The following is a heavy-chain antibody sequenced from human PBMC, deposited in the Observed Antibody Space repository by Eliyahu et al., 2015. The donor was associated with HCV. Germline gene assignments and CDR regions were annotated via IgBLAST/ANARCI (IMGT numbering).Heavy chain of an antibody. D-gene: IGHD6-19*01. V-gene: IGHV3-11*01. CDR1: GFAFNNTY. CDR3: AGGRQWLRLDY. Sequence: QVQLVESGGGLVKPGASLXLSCAASGFAFNNTYMTWVRQAPGKGLEWIAYISSRTNTVYYADSVKGRFTISRDNTKNTLFLHMNGLRVDDTALYYCAGGRQWLRLDYWGQGALVTVSS. CDR2: ISSRTNTV. J-gene: IGHJ4*02.